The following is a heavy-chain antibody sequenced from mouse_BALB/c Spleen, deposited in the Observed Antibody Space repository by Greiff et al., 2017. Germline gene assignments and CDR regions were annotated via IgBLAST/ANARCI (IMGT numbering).Heavy chain of an antibody. V-gene: IGHV1S56*01. CDR2: IYPGNVNT. CDR1: GYTFTSYY. J-gene: IGHJ1*01. CDR3: AREHYGSSHWYFDV. D-gene: IGHD1-1*01. Sequence: QVQLKESGPELVKPGASVRISCKASGYTFTSYYIHWVKQRPGQGLEWIGWIYPGNVNTKYNEKFKGKATLTADKSSSTAYMQLSSLTSEDSAVYFCAREHYGSSHWYFDVWGAGTTVTVSS.